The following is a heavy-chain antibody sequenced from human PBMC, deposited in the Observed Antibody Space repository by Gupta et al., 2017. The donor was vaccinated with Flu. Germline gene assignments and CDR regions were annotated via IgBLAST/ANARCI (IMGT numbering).Heavy chain of an antibody. CDR3: ARGFWSGSPVGGDV. V-gene: IGHV3-7*01. Sequence: EVQLVESGGGLVQPGGSLRLSCAASGFTLTTYWMSWVRQAPGKGLEWVANMKQDETEKYYVDSVKGRFTISKDSAKNSMYLQMNSLRAEDTAVYYCARGFWSGSPVGGDVWGKGTTVIVSS. J-gene: IGHJ6*04. CDR1: GFTLTTYW. D-gene: IGHD3-3*01. CDR2: MKQDETEK.